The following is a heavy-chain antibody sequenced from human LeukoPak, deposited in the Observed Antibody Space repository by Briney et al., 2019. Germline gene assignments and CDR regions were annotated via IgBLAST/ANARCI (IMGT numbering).Heavy chain of an antibody. CDR2: INHSGST. CDR3: ARTVGSGSYFSY. Sequence: SETLSLTCAVYGGSFSGYYWSWIRQPPGKGLEWIGEINHSGSTNYNPSLKSRVTISVDTSKNQFSQKLSSVTAADTAVYYCARTVGSGSYFSYWGQGTLVTVSS. V-gene: IGHV4-34*01. J-gene: IGHJ4*02. CDR1: GGSFSGYY. D-gene: IGHD3-10*01.